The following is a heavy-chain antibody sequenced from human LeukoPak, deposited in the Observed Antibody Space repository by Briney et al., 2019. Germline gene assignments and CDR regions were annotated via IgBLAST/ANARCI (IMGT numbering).Heavy chain of an antibody. CDR2: IYYSGST. J-gene: IGHJ4*02. CDR1: GGSISSYY. V-gene: IGHV4-59*01. D-gene: IGHD5-18*01. Sequence: PSETLSLTCTVSGGSISSYYWSWIRQPPGKGLEWIGYIYYSGSTNYNPSPKSRVTISVDTSKNQFSLKLSSVTAADTAVCYCARVSGYFPLYYFDYWGQGTLVTVSS. CDR3: ARVSGYFPLYYFDY.